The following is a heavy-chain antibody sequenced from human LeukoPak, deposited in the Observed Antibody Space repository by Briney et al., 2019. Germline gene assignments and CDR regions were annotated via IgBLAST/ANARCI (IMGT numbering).Heavy chain of an antibody. Sequence: PGGSLRLSCAASGFTFSTYAMTWVRQAPGKGLEWVSSISSTSDATFYADSVKGRFTISRDNSKNTLYLQMDSLRAEDAALYYCATDEAHCSGGSCYSFPYWGQGTLVTVSS. CDR3: ATDEAHCSGGSCYSFPY. V-gene: IGHV3-23*01. J-gene: IGHJ4*02. D-gene: IGHD2-15*01. CDR1: GFTFSTYA. CDR2: ISSTSDAT.